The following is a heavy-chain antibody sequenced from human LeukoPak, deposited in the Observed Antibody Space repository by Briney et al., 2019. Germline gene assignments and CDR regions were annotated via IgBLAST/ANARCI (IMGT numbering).Heavy chain of an antibody. CDR3: ARSLSSAVDNY. CDR1: GLTFSSYW. Sequence: GGSLRLSCAASGLTFSSYWMSWVRQAPGKGLEWVADMNVDGSEKYYVDSVKGRFTISRDNAKNTVYLQLDSLRADDTAIYYCARSLSSAVDNYWGQGTLVTVSS. D-gene: IGHD2-2*01. CDR2: MNVDGSEK. J-gene: IGHJ4*02. V-gene: IGHV3-7*01.